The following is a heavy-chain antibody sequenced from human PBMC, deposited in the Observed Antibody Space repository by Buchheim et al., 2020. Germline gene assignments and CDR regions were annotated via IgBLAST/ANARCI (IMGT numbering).Heavy chain of an antibody. CDR2: INHSGST. J-gene: IGHJ6*03. CDR3: ARQMVSSSSFKPPYSFMDV. D-gene: IGHD6-6*01. Sequence: QVQLQQWGAGLLKPSETLSLTCAVYGGSFSGYYWSWIRQPPGKGLEWIGEINHSGSTNYNPSLKSRVTISVDTSKNQFSLKLSSVTAADTAVYYCARQMVSSSSFKPPYSFMDVWGKGTT. V-gene: IGHV4-34*01. CDR1: GGSFSGYY.